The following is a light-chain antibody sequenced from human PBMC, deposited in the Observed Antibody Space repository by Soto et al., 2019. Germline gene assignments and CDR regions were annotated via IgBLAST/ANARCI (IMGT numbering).Light chain of an antibody. J-gene: IGKJ5*01. CDR1: QSVSIY. Sequence: EVVLTQSPATLSLSPGERATLSCRASQSVSIYLAWYQQKPGQAPRLLIYDASNRATGIPARFSGSWSGTDFTLTISSLEPEDFAVYYCQQRMTWPPITFGQGTRLEIK. CDR2: DAS. V-gene: IGKV3-11*01. CDR3: QQRMTWPPIT.